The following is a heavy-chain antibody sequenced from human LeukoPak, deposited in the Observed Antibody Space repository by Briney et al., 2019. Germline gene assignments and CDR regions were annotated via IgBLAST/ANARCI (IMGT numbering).Heavy chain of an antibody. D-gene: IGHD5-18*01. CDR1: GFTFSSYW. CDR3: AREQKQIQLWSHGAFDI. CDR2: IKQDGSEK. J-gene: IGHJ3*02. Sequence: PGGSLRLSCAASGFTFSSYWMSWVRQAPGKGLEWVANIKQDGSEKYYVDSVKGRFTISRDNAKNSLYLQMNSLRAEDTAVYYCAREQKQIQLWSHGAFDIWGQGTMVTVSS. V-gene: IGHV3-7*01.